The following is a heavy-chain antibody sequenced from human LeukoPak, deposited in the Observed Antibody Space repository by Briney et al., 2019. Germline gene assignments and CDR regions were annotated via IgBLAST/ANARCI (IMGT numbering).Heavy chain of an antibody. D-gene: IGHD6-13*01. CDR3: ADIAAAGNFPIDY. CDR2: IYYSGST. J-gene: IGHJ4*02. Sequence: SETLSLTCTVSGGSISSYYWSWIRQPPGKGLEWIGYIYYSGSTNYNPSLKSRVTISVDTSKNQFSLKLSSVTAADTAVYYCADIAAAGNFPIDYWGQGTLVTVSS. V-gene: IGHV4-59*08. CDR1: GGSISSYY.